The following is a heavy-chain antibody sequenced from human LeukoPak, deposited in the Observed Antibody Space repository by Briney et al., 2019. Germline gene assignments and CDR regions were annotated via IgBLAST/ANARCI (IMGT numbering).Heavy chain of an antibody. Sequence: ASVKVFCKASGYTFTNYYMHWVRQAPAQGLEWMGIIHSGGGSTTYAQKFQGRVTMTRDTSTSTVYMELSSLRSEDTAVYYCARDGTHHSWDYWGQGTLVTVSS. J-gene: IGHJ4*02. CDR1: GYTFTNYY. V-gene: IGHV1-46*01. D-gene: IGHD1-1*01. CDR3: ARDGTHHSWDY. CDR2: IHSGGGST.